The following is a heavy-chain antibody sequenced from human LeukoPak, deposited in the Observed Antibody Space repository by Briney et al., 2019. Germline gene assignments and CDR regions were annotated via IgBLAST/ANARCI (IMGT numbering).Heavy chain of an antibody. V-gene: IGHV1-2*06. CDR3: ARVEWELLPYFDY. CDR2: INPNSGGT. Sequence: GASVKVSCKASGYTFTGYYMHWVRQAPGQGLEWMGRINPNSGGTNYAQKFQGRVTMTRDTSISTAYMELSRLRSDDTAVYYCARVEWELLPYFDYWGQGTLVTVSS. D-gene: IGHD1-26*01. J-gene: IGHJ4*02. CDR1: GYTFTGYY.